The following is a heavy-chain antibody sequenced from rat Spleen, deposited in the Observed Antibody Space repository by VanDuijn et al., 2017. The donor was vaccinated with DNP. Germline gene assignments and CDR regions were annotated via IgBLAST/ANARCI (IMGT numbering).Heavy chain of an antibody. CDR2: ISYSGTT. Sequence: EVQLQESGPGLVKPSQPVSLTCSVTGSSITSNYWGWIRKFPGNKMGWIGHISYSGTTSYNPSLKSRISITRDTSKNQFFLQLNSVTPEDTATYYCVRYIYNNFGFDYWGQGVMVTVSS. J-gene: IGHJ2*01. D-gene: IGHD1-10*01. CDR1: GSSITSNY. V-gene: IGHV3-1*01. CDR3: VRYIYNNFGFDY.